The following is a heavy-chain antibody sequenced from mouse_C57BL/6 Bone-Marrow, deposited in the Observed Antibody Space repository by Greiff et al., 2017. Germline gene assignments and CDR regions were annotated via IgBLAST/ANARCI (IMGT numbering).Heavy chain of an antibody. CDR1: GFTFSSYA. D-gene: IGHD1-1*01. J-gene: IGHJ2*01. V-gene: IGHV5-4*01. Sequence: DVQLVESGGGLVKPGGSLKLSCAASGFTFSSYAMSWVRQTPEKGLEWVATISDGGSYTYYPDNVKGRFTISRDNAKNNLYLHMSHLKSEDTAMYYCARRGTTVVAHFDYWGQGTTLTVSS. CDR3: ARRGTTVVAHFDY. CDR2: ISDGGSYT.